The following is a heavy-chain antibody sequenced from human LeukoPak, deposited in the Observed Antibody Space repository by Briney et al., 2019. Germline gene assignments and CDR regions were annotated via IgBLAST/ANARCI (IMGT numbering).Heavy chain of an antibody. V-gene: IGHV3-23*01. CDR2: ISGSGGST. CDR3: AKDSPGYLIVAFSAFDI. D-gene: IGHD3-22*01. CDR1: GFTFRTSP. J-gene: IGHJ3*02. Sequence: PGGSLRLSCAASGFTFRTSPMSWLRQAPGKGLEWVSAISGSGGSTYYADSVKGRFTISRDNSKNTLYLQMNSLRAGDTAVYYCAKDSPGYLIVAFSAFDIWGQGTMVTVSS.